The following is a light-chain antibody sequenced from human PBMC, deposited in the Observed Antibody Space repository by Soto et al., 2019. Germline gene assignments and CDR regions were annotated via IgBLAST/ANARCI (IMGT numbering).Light chain of an antibody. CDR2: GAS. J-gene: IGKJ1*01. Sequence: LKQAPAALSLSPGERATLSCRASQSVSSFLAWYQQKPGQAPRLLISGASHRATGIPDRFSGSGSGTDFTLTISRLEPEDFAVYYCQQYGRSRTFGQGTKVDI. CDR1: QSVSSF. V-gene: IGKV3-20*01. CDR3: QQYGRSRT.